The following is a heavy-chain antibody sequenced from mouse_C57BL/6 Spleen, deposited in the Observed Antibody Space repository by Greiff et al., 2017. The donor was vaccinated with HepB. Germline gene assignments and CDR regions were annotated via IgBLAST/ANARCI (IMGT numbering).Heavy chain of an antibody. V-gene: IGHV1-55*01. J-gene: IGHJ1*03. D-gene: IGHD1-1*01. CDR1: GYTFTSYW. CDR2: IYPGSGST. Sequence: VQLQQPGAELVKPGASVKMSCKASGYTFTSYWITWVKQRPGQGLEWIGDIYPGSGSTNYNEKFKSKATLTVDTSSSTAYMQLSSLTSEDSAVYYCARSSYGSSLNWYFDVWGTGTTVTVSS. CDR3: ARSSYGSSLNWYFDV.